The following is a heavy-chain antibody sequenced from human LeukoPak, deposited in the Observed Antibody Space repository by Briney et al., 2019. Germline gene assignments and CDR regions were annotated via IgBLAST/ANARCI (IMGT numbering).Heavy chain of an antibody. CDR3: ARGGEMATHLFYYFDY. CDR1: GFTFSRFW. D-gene: IGHD5-24*01. CDR2: IKQDGSQK. V-gene: IGHV3-7*01. Sequence: PGGSLRLSCAVSGFTFSRFWMSWVRQAPGKGLEWVANIKQDGSQKSYVDSVKGRFTISRDNAKNSLYLQMNSLRAEDTAVYYCARGGEMATHLFYYFDYWGQGSLVTVSA. J-gene: IGHJ4*02.